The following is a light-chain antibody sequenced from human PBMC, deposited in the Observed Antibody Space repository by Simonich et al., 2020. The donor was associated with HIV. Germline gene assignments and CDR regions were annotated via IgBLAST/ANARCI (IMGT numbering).Light chain of an antibody. Sequence: QSALTQPATVSGSPGQSITISCTGTSGDVGGYNYVSWYQQHPGKATKLMIYDVSARPSGVSNRCSGSKSGNTASLTIAGLQAEDEADYYCSSYTSTNSWVFGGGTKVTVL. CDR1: SGDVGGYNY. CDR2: DVS. J-gene: IGLJ3*02. CDR3: SSYTSTNSWV. V-gene: IGLV2-14*03.